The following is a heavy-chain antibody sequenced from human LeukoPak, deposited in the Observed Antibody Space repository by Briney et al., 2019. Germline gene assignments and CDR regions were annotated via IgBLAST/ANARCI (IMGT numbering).Heavy chain of an antibody. CDR2: IYYSGST. V-gene: IGHV4-39*01. J-gene: IGHJ6*02. CDR1: GGSISSTSYY. CDR3: ASASRPPYYYGMDV. Sequence: SETLSLTCTVSGGSISSTSYYWGWIRQPPGKGLEWIGSIYYSGSTYYNPSLKSRITISVDTSKNQFSLKLSSVTAADTAVYYCASASRPPYYYGMDVWGQGTTVTVSS.